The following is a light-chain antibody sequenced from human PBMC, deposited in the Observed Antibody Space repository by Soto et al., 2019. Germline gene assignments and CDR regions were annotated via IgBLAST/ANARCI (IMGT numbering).Light chain of an antibody. J-gene: IGLJ1*01. CDR1: SSDVGGYNY. V-gene: IGLV2-14*01. CDR2: EVS. Sequence: QSALTQPRSVSGSPGQSVAISCTGTSSDVGGYNYVSWYQQQSGKAPKLMIHEVSNRPSGVSNRFSGSKSGNTASLTISGLQAEDEADYYCSSYTSSRAYVFGIGTKLTVL. CDR3: SSYTSSRAYV.